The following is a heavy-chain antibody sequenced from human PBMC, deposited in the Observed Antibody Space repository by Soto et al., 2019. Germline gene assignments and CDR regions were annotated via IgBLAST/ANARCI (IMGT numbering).Heavy chain of an antibody. CDR3: ARVDYGDYGWYFDL. V-gene: IGHV4-30-2*01. Sequence: SETLSLTCAVSGGSISSGGYSWSWIRQPPGKGLEWIGYIYHSGSTYYNPSLKSRVTISVDRSKNQFSLKLSSVTAADTAVYYCARVDYGDYGWYFDLWGRGTLVTVSS. CDR2: IYHSGST. J-gene: IGHJ2*01. CDR1: GGSISSGGYS. D-gene: IGHD4-17*01.